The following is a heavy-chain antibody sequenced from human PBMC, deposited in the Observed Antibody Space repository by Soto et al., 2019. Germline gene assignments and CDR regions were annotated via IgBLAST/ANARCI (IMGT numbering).Heavy chain of an antibody. V-gene: IGHV3-66*01. D-gene: IGHD3-10*01. CDR1: GFTVSSNY. CDR3: ARYYHAGESDY. CDR2: IYSGGST. J-gene: IGHJ4*02. Sequence: EVQLVESGGGLVQPGGSLRLSCAASGFTVSSNYMSWVRQAPGKGLEWVSVIYSGGSTYYADSVKGRFTISRDNSKNTLYLQMNSLKAEDTAVYYCARYYHAGESDYWGQGTLVTVSS.